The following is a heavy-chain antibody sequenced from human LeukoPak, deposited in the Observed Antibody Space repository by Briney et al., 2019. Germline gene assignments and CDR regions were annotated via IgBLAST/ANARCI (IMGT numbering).Heavy chain of an antibody. CDR1: GGTFSSYA. V-gene: IGHV1-69*13. J-gene: IGHJ5*02. Sequence: SVKVSCKASGGTFSSYAISWVRQAPGHGLEWVGGIIPIFGTANYTQKFQGRVTITADEAKSTVYMELSSLRSEDTAVYYCARGPGSYLWFDPWGQGTLVTVSS. D-gene: IGHD3-10*01. CDR2: IIPIFGTA. CDR3: ARGPGSYLWFDP.